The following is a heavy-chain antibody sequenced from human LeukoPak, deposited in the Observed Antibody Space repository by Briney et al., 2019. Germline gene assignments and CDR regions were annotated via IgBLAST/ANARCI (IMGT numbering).Heavy chain of an antibody. J-gene: IGHJ4*02. CDR1: GLTISDSW. CDR3: ARDAGWGRLDS. CDR2: LASDENNR. D-gene: IGHD3-16*01. Sequence: GGSLRLSCAASGLTISDSWIHWIRQVPGKGLMWVSRLASDENNRIYADSVKGRFTISRDNAKNTLFLQMNSLRVEDTGFYYCARDAGWGRLDSWGQGALVTVSS. V-gene: IGHV3-74*01.